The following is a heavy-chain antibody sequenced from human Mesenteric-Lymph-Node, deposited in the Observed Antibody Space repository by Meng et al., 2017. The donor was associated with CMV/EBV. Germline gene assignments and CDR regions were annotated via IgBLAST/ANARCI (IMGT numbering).Heavy chain of an antibody. Sequence: GGSLRLSCAASGFTFSSYAMHWVRQAPGKGLEWVAVISYDGSNKYYADSVKGRFTISRDNSKNTLYLQMNSLRAEDTALYYCAKDGDRYCSSTSCYYFDYWGQGTLVTVSS. CDR1: GFTFSSYA. CDR2: ISYDGSNK. D-gene: IGHD2-2*01. V-gene: IGHV3-30-3*01. J-gene: IGHJ4*02. CDR3: AKDGDRYCSSTSCYYFDY.